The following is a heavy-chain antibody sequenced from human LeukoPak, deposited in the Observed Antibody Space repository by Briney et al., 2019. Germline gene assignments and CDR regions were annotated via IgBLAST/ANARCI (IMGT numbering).Heavy chain of an antibody. J-gene: IGHJ4*02. Sequence: GGSLRLSCAASGFTFSNYNMNWVRQAPGKGLEWVSSISSGSSYVYHADSVKGRFTISRDNAKSSLYLQMNSLRAEDTAVYYCARSHTVVTPYYFDYWGQGTLVTVSS. D-gene: IGHD4-23*01. V-gene: IGHV3-21*01. CDR1: GFTFSNYN. CDR3: ARSHTVVTPYYFDY. CDR2: ISSGSSYV.